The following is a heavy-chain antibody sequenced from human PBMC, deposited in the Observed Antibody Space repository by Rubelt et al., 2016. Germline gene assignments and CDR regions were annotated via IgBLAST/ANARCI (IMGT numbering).Heavy chain of an antibody. CDR2: ISYDGSNK. CDR3: AKLKGGAYDSSGYYFDY. CDR1: GFTFSSYA. V-gene: IGHV3-30*18. Sequence: VESGGGVVQPGRSLRLSCAASGFTFSSYAMHWARQAPGKGLEWVAVISYDGSNKYYADSVKGSFTISRDNSKNTLYLQMNSLRAEDTAVYYCAKLKGGAYDSSGYYFDYWGQGTLVTVSS. D-gene: IGHD3-22*01. J-gene: IGHJ4*02.